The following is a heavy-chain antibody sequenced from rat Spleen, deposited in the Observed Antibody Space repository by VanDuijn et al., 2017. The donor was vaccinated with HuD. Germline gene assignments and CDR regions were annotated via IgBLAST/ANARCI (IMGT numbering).Heavy chain of an antibody. CDR2: INYSGFT. J-gene: IGHJ3*01. V-gene: IGHV3-1*01. Sequence: EVQLQESGPGLVKPSQSLSLTCSVTDYSITSDYWGWVRKFPGNKMEWIGHINYSGFTSYNPSLKSRVSITRDTWKNQFFLQLNTVVTEDTATYYSAGSDVTHYYLPFIYWGQGTLVTVSS. D-gene: IGHD1-12*02. CDR3: AGSDVTHYYLPFIY. CDR1: DYSITSDY.